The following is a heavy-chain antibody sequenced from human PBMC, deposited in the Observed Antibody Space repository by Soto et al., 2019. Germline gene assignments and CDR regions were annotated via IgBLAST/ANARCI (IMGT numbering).Heavy chain of an antibody. CDR1: AGSFSVYY. CDR2: INHSGST. V-gene: IGHV4-34*01. D-gene: IGHD6-19*01. CDR3: ARGGYSSGWYEYYYYGMDV. Sequence: PSETLSLTCVVYAGSFSVYYWGWISHPPGKGLEWNGEINHSGSTNYNPSLKSRVTISVDTSKNQFSLKLSSVTAADTAVYYCARGGYSSGWYEYYYYGMDVWGQGTTVTVSS. J-gene: IGHJ6*02.